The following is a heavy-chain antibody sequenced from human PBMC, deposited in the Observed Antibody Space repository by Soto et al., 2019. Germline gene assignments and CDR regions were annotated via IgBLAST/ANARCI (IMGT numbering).Heavy chain of an antibody. J-gene: IGHJ6*02. CDR1: GYSFTSYW. Sequence: GESLKLSCKCSGYSFTSYWISWVRQMPGKGLEWMGRIDPSDSYTNYSPSFQGHVTISADKSISTAYLQWSSLKASDTAMYYCASLSVPAADDYYGMDVWGQGTTVTVSS. D-gene: IGHD2-2*01. CDR3: ASLSVPAADDYYGMDV. V-gene: IGHV5-10-1*01. CDR2: IDPSDSYT.